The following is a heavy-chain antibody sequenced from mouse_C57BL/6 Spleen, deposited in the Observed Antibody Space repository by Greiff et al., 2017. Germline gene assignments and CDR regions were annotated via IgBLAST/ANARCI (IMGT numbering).Heavy chain of an antibody. V-gene: IGHV1-50*01. Sequence: QVQLQQPGAELVKPGASVKLSCKASGYTFTSYWLQWVKQRPGQGLEWIGEIDPSDSYTNYNQKFKGKATLTVDTSSSTAYMQLSSLTSEDSAVYYCARKALLLRYFDYWGQGTTRTVSS. J-gene: IGHJ2*01. D-gene: IGHD1-1*01. CDR1: GYTFTSYW. CDR2: IDPSDSYT. CDR3: ARKALLLRYFDY.